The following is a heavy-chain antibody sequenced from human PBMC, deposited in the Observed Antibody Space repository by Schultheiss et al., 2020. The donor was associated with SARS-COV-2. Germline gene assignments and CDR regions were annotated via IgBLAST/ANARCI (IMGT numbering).Heavy chain of an antibody. CDR2: VWYDGSNK. J-gene: IGHJ4*02. CDR1: GFTFSNYG. D-gene: IGHD2-21*02. V-gene: IGHV3-33*07. Sequence: GGSLRLSCAASGFTFSNYGMYWVRQSPGKGLEWVAVVWYDGSNKYYADSVKGRFTISRDNAKNSLYLQMNSLRAEDTAVYYCARGSPPYCGGDCYFDYWGQGTLVTVSS. CDR3: ARGSPPYCGGDCYFDY.